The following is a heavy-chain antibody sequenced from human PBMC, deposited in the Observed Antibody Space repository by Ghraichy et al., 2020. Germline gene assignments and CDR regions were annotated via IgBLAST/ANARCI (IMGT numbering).Heavy chain of an antibody. CDR2: IYYSGST. J-gene: IGHJ6*03. CDR3: ARVPEPPLYYDFWSGYKNYYYYMDV. D-gene: IGHD3-3*01. V-gene: IGHV4-59*01. CDR1: GGSISSYY. Sequence: SETLSLTCTVSGGSISSYYWSWIRQPPGKGLEWIGYIYYSGSTNYNPSLKSRVTISVDTSKNQFSLKLSSVTAADTAVYYCARVPEPPLYYDFWSGYKNYYYYMDVWGKGTTVTVS.